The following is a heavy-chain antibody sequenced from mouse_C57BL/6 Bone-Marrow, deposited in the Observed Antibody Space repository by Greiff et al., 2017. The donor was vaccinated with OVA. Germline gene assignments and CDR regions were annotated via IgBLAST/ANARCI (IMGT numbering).Heavy chain of an antibody. J-gene: IGHJ2*01. V-gene: IGHV1-81*01. CDR1: GYTFTSYG. CDR2: IYPRSGNT. CDR3: AIIYDGYYFDY. Sequence: VQLVESGAELARPGASVKLSCKASGYTFTSYGISWVKQRTGQGLEWIGEIYPRSGNTYYNEKFKGKATLTADKSSSTAYMELRSLTSEDSAVYFCAIIYDGYYFDYWGQGTTLTVSS. D-gene: IGHD2-3*01.